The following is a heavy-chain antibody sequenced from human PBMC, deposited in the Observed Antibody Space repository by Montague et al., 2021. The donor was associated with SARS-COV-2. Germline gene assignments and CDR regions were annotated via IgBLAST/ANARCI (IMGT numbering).Heavy chain of an antibody. CDR1: GGSVSSNTVT. CDR2: TYYRSKWYH. J-gene: IGHJ3*02. Sequence: CVISGGSVSSNTVTWNWIRQSPSRGLEWLGRTYYRSKWYHDYAISLKSRITINPDTSKNQFSLQLSSVAPEDTAVFYCARTTTRMLYPENAFDIWGQGTMVTVSS. CDR3: ARTTTRMLYPENAFDI. V-gene: IGHV6-1*01. D-gene: IGHD2-15*01.